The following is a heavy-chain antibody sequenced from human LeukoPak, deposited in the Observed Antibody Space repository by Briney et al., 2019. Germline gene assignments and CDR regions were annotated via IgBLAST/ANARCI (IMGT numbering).Heavy chain of an antibody. CDR2: ISAYNGNT. D-gene: IGHD3-9*01. V-gene: IGHV1-18*01. Sequence: GASVKVSCKASGYTFTSYGISWVRQAPGQGLELMGWISAYNGNTNYAQKLQGRVTMTTDTSTSTAYMELRSLRSDDTAVYYCARPIRDILTGYYVGYFDYWGQGTLVTVSS. CDR1: GYTFTSYG. CDR3: ARPIRDILTGYYVGYFDY. J-gene: IGHJ4*02.